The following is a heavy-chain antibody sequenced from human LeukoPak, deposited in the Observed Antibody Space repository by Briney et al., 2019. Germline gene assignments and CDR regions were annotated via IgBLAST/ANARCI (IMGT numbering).Heavy chain of an antibody. CDR2: IYYSGST. CDR1: GGSISSYY. J-gene: IGHJ6*03. D-gene: IGHD6-13*01. Sequence: KTSETLSLTCTVSGGSISSYYWGWIRQPPGKGLEWIGYIYYSGSTNYNPSLKSRVTISVDTSKNQFSLKLSSVTAADTAVYYCASCTAAAGTFDYYYMDVWGKGTTVTVSS. CDR3: ASCTAAAGTFDYYYMDV. V-gene: IGHV4-59*01.